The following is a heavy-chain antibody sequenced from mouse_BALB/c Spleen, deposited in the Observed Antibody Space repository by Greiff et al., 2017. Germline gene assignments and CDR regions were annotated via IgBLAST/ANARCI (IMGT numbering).Heavy chain of an antibody. CDR1: GFNIKDYY. CDR3: DAEGGAMDY. CDR2: IDPENGDT. J-gene: IGHJ4*01. V-gene: IGHV14-4*02. Sequence: VHVKQSGAELVRSGASVKLSCTASGFNIKDYYMHWVKQRPEQGLEWIGWIDPENGDTEYAPKFQGKATVTADTSSNTAYLQLTSLTSEDTAVYYCDAEGGAMDYWGQGTSVTVSS.